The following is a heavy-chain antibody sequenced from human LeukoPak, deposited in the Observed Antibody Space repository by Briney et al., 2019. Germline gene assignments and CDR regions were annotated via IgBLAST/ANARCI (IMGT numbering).Heavy chain of an antibody. D-gene: IGHD4-17*01. J-gene: IGHJ3*02. CDR1: GYIFTDYA. CDR3: ARAPRRGLLSGGTDDAFDI. CDR2: MNAGNGNT. Sequence: GASVKVSCKASGYIFTDYAIHWLRQAPGQRPEWMGWMNAGNGNTKYSQKFQGRITLIRDTSAATAYMELSSLRHDDLAVYYCARAPRRGLLSGGTDDAFDIWGQGTMVTVSS. V-gene: IGHV1-3*01.